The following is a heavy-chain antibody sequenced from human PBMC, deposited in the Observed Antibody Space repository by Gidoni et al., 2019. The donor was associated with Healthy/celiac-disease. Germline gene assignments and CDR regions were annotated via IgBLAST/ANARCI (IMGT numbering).Heavy chain of an antibody. J-gene: IGHJ5*02. CDR2: INHSGST. CDR3: ARAWDIVVVVAVHWFDP. CDR1: GGSFSGYY. D-gene: IGHD2-15*01. Sequence: QVQLQQWGAGLLKPSETLSLTGAVDGGSFSGYYWSWIRQPPGKGLEWIGEINHSGSTTYNPSLKSRVTISVDTSKNQFSLKLSSVTAADTAVYYCARAWDIVVVVAVHWFDPWGQGTLVTVSS. V-gene: IGHV4-34*01.